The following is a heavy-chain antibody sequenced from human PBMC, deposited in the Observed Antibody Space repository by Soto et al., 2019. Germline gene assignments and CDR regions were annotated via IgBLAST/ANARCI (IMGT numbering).Heavy chain of an antibody. V-gene: IGHV3-48*02. CDR2: ISSSSSTI. Sequence: GSLRLSCAASGFTFSSYSMNWVRQAPGKGLEWVSYISSSSSTIYYADSVKGRFTISRDNAKNSLYLQMNSLRDEDTAVYYCARDGRDDYDFWSGYYPVDYWGQGTLVTVSS. J-gene: IGHJ4*02. CDR3: ARDGRDDYDFWSGYYPVDY. CDR1: GFTFSSYS. D-gene: IGHD3-3*01.